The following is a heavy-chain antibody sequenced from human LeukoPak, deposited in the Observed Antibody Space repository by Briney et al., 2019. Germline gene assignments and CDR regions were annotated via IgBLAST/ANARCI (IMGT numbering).Heavy chain of an antibody. CDR1: GYTFTGYY. V-gene: IGHV1-2*02. D-gene: IGHD4-17*01. J-gene: IGHJ6*02. CDR2: INPNSGGT. Sequence: ASVKVSCKASGYTFTGYYMHWVRQAPGQGFEWMGWINPNSGGTNYAQKFQGRVTMTRDMSISTAYMELSRLRSDDTAVYYRARGYGDSSYYYYGMDVWGQGTTVTVSS. CDR3: ARGYGDSSYYYYGMDV.